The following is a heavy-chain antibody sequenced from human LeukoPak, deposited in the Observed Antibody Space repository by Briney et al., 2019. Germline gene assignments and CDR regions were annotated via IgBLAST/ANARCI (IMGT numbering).Heavy chain of an antibody. Sequence: SETLSLICTVSGGSISSGGYYWSWIRQHPGKGLEWIGYIYYSGSTYYNPSLKSRVTISVDTSKNQFSLKLSSVTAADTAVYYCARDRITMVRARSFYGMDVWGQGTTVTVSS. J-gene: IGHJ6*02. D-gene: IGHD3-10*01. CDR3: ARDRITMVRARSFYGMDV. CDR1: GGSISSGGYY. V-gene: IGHV4-31*03. CDR2: IYYSGST.